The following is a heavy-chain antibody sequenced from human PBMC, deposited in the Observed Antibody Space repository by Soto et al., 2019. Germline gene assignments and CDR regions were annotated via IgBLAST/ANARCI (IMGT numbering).Heavy chain of an antibody. CDR2: ISYDGSNK. V-gene: IGHV3-30-3*01. D-gene: IGHD2-15*01. J-gene: IGHJ3*02. CDR3: ATLAPYCSGGSCYHDAFDI. Sequence: QVPLVESGGGVVQPGRSLRLSCAASGFTFSSYAMHWVRQAPGKGLEWVAVISYDGSNKYYADSVKGRFTISRDNSKNTLYLQMNSLRAEDTAVYYCATLAPYCSGGSCYHDAFDIWGQGTMVTVSS. CDR1: GFTFSSYA.